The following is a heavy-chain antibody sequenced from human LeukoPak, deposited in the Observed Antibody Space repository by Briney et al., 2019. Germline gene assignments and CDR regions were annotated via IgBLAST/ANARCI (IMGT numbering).Heavy chain of an antibody. V-gene: IGHV4-39*06. D-gene: IGHD2-8*01. CDR3: ARAFRMYALHNWFDP. J-gene: IGHJ5*02. Sequence: SETLSLTCTVSGGSISSSSYYWGWIRQPPGKGLEWIGSIYYSGSTYYNPSLKSRVTISVDTSKNQFALKLSSVTAADTAVYYCARAFRMYALHNWFDPWGQGTLVTVSS. CDR2: IYYSGST. CDR1: GGSISSSSYY.